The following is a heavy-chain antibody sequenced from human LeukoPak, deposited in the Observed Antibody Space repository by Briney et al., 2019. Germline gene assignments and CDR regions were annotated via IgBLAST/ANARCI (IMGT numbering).Heavy chain of an antibody. CDR1: GFTFSTYG. Sequence: GGSLRLSCAASGFTFSTYGMHWVRQAPGKGLEWVAFIRFDGSIKYYADSVKGRFTISRDNSENTLYLQMNSLRVEDTAVYYCARGLVVVPAVSDYWGQGTLVTVSS. CDR2: IRFDGSIK. CDR3: ARGLVVVPAVSDY. V-gene: IGHV3-30*02. J-gene: IGHJ4*02. D-gene: IGHD2-2*01.